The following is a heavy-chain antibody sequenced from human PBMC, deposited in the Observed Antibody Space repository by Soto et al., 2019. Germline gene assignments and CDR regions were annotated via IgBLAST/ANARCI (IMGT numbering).Heavy chain of an antibody. J-gene: IGHJ4*02. V-gene: IGHV1-18*01. CDR1: GYTFTSYH. CDR2: ISAYNGNT. Sequence: QVQLVQSGAEVKKPGASVKVSCKASGYTFTSYHITWVRQAPGQGLEWMGWISAYNGNTNYAQQLQGRVTMTTATSTSTADREPRSRRSDDTAVYYGARDSPPPREWGQGTLVTVSS. CDR3: ARDSPPPRE.